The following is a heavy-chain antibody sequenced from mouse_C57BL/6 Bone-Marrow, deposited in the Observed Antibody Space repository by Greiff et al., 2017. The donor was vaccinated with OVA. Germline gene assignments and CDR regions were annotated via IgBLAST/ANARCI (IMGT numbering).Heavy chain of an antibody. V-gene: IGHV3-6*01. CDR1: GYSITSGYY. Sequence: EVKLVESGPGLVKPSQSLSLTCSVTGYSITSGYYWNWIRQFPGNKLEWMGYISYDGSNNYNPSLKNRISITRDTSKNQFFLKLNSVTTEDTATYYCAREDDYDGYYYAMDYWGQGTSVTVSS. D-gene: IGHD2-4*01. CDR2: ISYDGSN. CDR3: AREDDYDGYYYAMDY. J-gene: IGHJ4*01.